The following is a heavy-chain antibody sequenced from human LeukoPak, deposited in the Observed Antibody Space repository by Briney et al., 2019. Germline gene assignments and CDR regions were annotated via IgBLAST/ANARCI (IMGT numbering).Heavy chain of an antibody. Sequence: GASVKVSCKASGYTFTSNYMHWVRQAPGQGLEWMGIINPSGGGTKCAQKFQGRVTMTRDTSTNTVYMELSSLRSEDTAVYYCARDQYCSGATCYYFDYWGQGTLVTVSA. CDR2: INPSGGGT. D-gene: IGHD2-15*01. CDR3: ARDQYCSGATCYYFDY. CDR1: GYTFTSNY. J-gene: IGHJ4*02. V-gene: IGHV1-46*01.